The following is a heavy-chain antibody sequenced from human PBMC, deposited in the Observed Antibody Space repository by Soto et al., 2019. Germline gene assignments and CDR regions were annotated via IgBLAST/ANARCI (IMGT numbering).Heavy chain of an antibody. V-gene: IGHV3-7*05. J-gene: IGHJ1*01. CDR1: GFNFVGFW. CDR3: VRAHPLN. Sequence: PGGSLRLSCAASGFNFVGFWMSWVRQAPGKGLQWVANINQDEGGRYYVDSVKGRFTISRDNARNLVFLQMNSLTVEDTAVYYRVRAHPLNWGQGALVTVSS. CDR2: INQDEGGR.